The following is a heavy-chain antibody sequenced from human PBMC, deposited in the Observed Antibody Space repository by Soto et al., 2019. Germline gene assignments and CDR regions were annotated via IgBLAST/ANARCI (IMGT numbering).Heavy chain of an antibody. Sequence: QVQLVQSGAEVKRPGASVKLSCKASGYTFTKYAIHWVRQAPGQGLEWMGWLNAGSGNTKYSQKFQGRVTITRDTSANTAYMELSSLRFEDTAVYYCARGEGYCSGGTCYRWFDPWGQGSLVTVSS. CDR1: GYTFTKYA. CDR3: ARGEGYCSGGTCYRWFDP. D-gene: IGHD2-15*01. CDR2: LNAGSGNT. V-gene: IGHV1-3*01. J-gene: IGHJ5*02.